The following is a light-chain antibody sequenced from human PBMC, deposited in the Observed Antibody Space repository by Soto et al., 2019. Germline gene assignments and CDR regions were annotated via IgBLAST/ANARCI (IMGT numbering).Light chain of an antibody. V-gene: IGLV1-44*01. CDR1: SSNIGSNS. J-gene: IGLJ2*01. CDR3: AAWYDSLNGVV. Sequence: QSVLTQPPSASGTPGQRVTISCSGSSSNIGSNSVNWYQQLPGTAPKLLMYSSNQRPSGGADRFSGSQSGTSASLAISGLQSEDEADYYCAAWYDSLNGVVFGGGTKLTVL. CDR2: SSN.